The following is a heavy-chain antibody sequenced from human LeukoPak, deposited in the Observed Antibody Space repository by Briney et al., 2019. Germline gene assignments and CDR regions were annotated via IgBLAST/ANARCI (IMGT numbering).Heavy chain of an antibody. J-gene: IGHJ2*01. Sequence: ASVKVSCKASGYTFTGYYMHWVRQAPGQGLEWMGWINPNFGGTNYSQKFQGRVTMTRDTSISTAYMELRRLRSDDTAVYYCAREGLDSSDRYFDLWGRGTLVTVSS. V-gene: IGHV1-2*02. D-gene: IGHD6-19*01. CDR3: AREGLDSSDRYFDL. CDR1: GYTFTGYY. CDR2: INPNFGGT.